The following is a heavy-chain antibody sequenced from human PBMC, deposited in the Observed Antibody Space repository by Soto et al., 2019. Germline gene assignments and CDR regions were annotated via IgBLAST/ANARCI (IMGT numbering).Heavy chain of an antibody. V-gene: IGHV3-30*18. CDR2: MSYDGNNK. Sequence: QVQLVESGGGVVQPGRSLRLSCAASGFTFSTYGMHWVRQAPGKWPEWVAVMSYDGNNKYYADSVEGRFTISRDNSKNTLFLQMNSLRAADTAVYYCAKDHLPSTVTTPGYWGQGTLVTVSS. D-gene: IGHD4-17*01. J-gene: IGHJ4*02. CDR1: GFTFSTYG. CDR3: AKDHLPSTVTTPGY.